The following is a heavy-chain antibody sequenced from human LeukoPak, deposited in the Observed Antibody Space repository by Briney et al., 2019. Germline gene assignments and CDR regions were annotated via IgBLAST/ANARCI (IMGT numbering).Heavy chain of an antibody. Sequence: SETLSLTCAVYGVSFSGYYWSWIRQPPGKGLEWIGSIYYSGSTYYNPSLKSRVTISVDTSKNQFSLKLSSVTAADTAVYYCARGGSYLTSFDYWGQGTLVTVSS. CDR3: ARGGSYLTSFDY. J-gene: IGHJ4*02. CDR1: GVSFSGYY. CDR2: IYYSGST. V-gene: IGHV4-34*01. D-gene: IGHD1-26*01.